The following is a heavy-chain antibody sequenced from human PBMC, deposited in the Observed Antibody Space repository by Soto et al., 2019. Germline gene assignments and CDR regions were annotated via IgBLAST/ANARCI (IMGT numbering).Heavy chain of an antibody. CDR1: GGTFSSYA. V-gene: IGHV1-69*13. CDR2: IIPIFGTA. Sequence: ASVKVSCKASGGTFSSYAISWVRQAPGQGLEWMGGIIPIFGTANYAQKFQGRVTITADESTSTAYMELSSLRSEDTAVYYCARDPHYYDSSMGMDVWGQGTTVTAP. CDR3: ARDPHYYDSSMGMDV. J-gene: IGHJ6*02. D-gene: IGHD3-22*01.